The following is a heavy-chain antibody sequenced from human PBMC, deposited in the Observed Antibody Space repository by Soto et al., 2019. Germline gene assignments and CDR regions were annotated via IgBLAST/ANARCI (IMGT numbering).Heavy chain of an antibody. CDR2: ITGSISYT. D-gene: IGHD4-17*01. V-gene: IGHV3-11*06. CDR1: GFTFRNYY. Sequence: QVQLVEAGGGLVKPGGSLRLSCAASGFTFRNYYMSWIRQAPGKGLEWVSYITGSISYTNYADSVKGRFTISRDNSKNSLYLKMNSLRVEDTAVYYFARDGRADYAKQRRPYVAFDIWGQGTMVTVS. J-gene: IGHJ3*02. CDR3: ARDGRADYAKQRRPYVAFDI.